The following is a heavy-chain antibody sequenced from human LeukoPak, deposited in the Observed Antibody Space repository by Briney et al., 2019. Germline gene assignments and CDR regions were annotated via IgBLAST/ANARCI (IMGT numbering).Heavy chain of an antibody. CDR3: ARRSILGYRSGGSCYSWGYFDY. CDR1: GGSISSSSYY. Sequence: SETLSLTCTVSGGSISSSSYYWGWIRQPPGKGLEWIGSIYYSGSTYYNPSLKSRVTISVDTSKNQFSLKLSSVTAADTAVYYCARRSILGYRSGGSCYSWGYFDYWGQGTLVTVSS. D-gene: IGHD2-15*01. V-gene: IGHV4-39*01. J-gene: IGHJ4*02. CDR2: IYYSGST.